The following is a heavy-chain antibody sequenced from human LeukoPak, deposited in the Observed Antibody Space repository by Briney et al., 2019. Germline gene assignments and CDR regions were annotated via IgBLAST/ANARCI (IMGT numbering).Heavy chain of an antibody. V-gene: IGHV3-30*03. D-gene: IGHD3-9*01. Sequence: AGSLRLSCAASGFTFSSYGMHWVRQAPGKGLEWVAVISYDGSNKYYADSVKGRFTISRDNSKNTLYLQMNSLRAEDTAVYYCAREHDILTGYYFDYWGQGTLVTVSS. CDR3: AREHDILTGYYFDY. J-gene: IGHJ4*02. CDR1: GFTFSSYG. CDR2: ISYDGSNK.